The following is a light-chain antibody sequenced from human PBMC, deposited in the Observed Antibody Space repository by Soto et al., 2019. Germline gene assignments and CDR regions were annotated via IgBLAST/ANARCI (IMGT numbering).Light chain of an antibody. CDR3: QTWGTGIQGV. CDR1: SGHSSYA. J-gene: IGLJ1*01. V-gene: IGLV4-69*01. Sequence: QPVLTQSPSASASLGASVKLTCTLSSGHSSYAIAWHQQQPEKGPRYLMKVNSDGSHSKGDGIPDRFSGSSSGAERYLTISRLQSEDEAGYYCQTWGTGIQGVFGTGIKLTVL. CDR2: VNSDGSH.